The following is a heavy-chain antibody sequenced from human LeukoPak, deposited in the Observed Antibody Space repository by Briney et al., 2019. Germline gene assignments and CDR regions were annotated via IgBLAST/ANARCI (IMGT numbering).Heavy chain of an antibody. Sequence: GGSLRLSCAASGFTFSSYSMNWVRQAPGKELEWVSYISSSSSTIYYADSVKGRFTISRDNAKNSLYLQMNSLRDEDTAVYYCARESYDYIWGSYYFDYWGQGTLVTVSS. CDR3: ARESYDYIWGSYYFDY. CDR2: ISSSSSTI. D-gene: IGHD3-16*01. V-gene: IGHV3-48*02. J-gene: IGHJ4*02. CDR1: GFTFSSYS.